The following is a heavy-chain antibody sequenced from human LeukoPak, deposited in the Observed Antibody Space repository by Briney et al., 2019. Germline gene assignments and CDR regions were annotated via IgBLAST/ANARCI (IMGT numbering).Heavy chain of an antibody. CDR1: GGSISSGGYY. D-gene: IGHD2-2*02. CDR3: ARAGLYCSSTSCYTSGYYMDV. V-gene: IGHV4-31*03. CDR2: IYYSGST. J-gene: IGHJ6*03. Sequence: SQTLSLTCTVSGGSISSGGYYWSWIRQHPGKGLEWIGYIYYSGSTYYNPSLKSRVTISVDTSKNQFSLKLSSVTAADTVVYYCARAGLYCSSTSCYTSGYYMDVWGKGTTVTVSS.